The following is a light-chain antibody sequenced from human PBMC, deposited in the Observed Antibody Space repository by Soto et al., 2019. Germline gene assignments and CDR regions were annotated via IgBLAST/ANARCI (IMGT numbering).Light chain of an antibody. V-gene: IGKV1-27*01. CDR2: SAS. J-gene: IGKJ1*01. CDR3: QRYDSAPWT. CDR1: QGISNY. Sequence: DIQMTQSPSSLSASVGDKVTITCRASQGISNYLAWYQQKPGKVPTLLIYSASTLQSGVPSRFSGSGSGTAFTLTISSLQPEEVATYYCQRYDSAPWTFGQGTKVEIK.